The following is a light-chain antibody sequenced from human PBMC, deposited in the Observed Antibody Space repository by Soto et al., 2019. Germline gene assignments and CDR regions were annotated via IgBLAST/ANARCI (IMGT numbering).Light chain of an antibody. CDR2: GNN. CDR1: SSNIGAGYD. Sequence: QSVLTQPPSVSGAPGQRVTISCTGSSSNIGAGYDVHWYQQLPGTAPKLLIYGNNNRPSGVPDRFSGSKSGTSASLAITGLQAEDEADYYCQSYDSSQDVAFGGGTKLTVL. CDR3: QSYDSSQDVA. V-gene: IGLV1-40*01. J-gene: IGLJ2*01.